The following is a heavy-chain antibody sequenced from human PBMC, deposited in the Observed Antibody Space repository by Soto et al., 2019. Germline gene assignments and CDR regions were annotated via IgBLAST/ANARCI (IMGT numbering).Heavy chain of an antibody. J-gene: IGHJ6*02. Sequence: GGSLRLSCAVSGFNVMSYWMSWVRQAPGKGLEWVASIKEDGSEIYYLHSVRGRFSISRDSAGNALHLTMNYLSAEDTGVYFCAREDCSSTSCYFNYYHFGMDVWGQGTTVTVSS. CDR3: AREDCSSTSCYFNYYHFGMDV. V-gene: IGHV3-7*01. CDR1: GFNVMSYW. D-gene: IGHD2-2*01. CDR2: IKEDGSEI.